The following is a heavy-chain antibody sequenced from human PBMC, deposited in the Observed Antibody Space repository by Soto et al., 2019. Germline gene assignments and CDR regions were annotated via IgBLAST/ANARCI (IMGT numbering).Heavy chain of an antibody. Sequence: EVQLVESGGGLVQPGRSLRLSCAAFGFTFDNCGMHWVRQAPGKGLEWVAGISWDSSTIGYADSVKGRFIISRDDAKNSLYLQMDSLRGEDTALYYCVQGRYPTMATPLDHWGQGTQVIVSS. D-gene: IGHD2-15*01. V-gene: IGHV3-9*01. CDR1: GFTFDNCG. CDR3: VQGRYPTMATPLDH. CDR2: ISWDSSTI. J-gene: IGHJ4*02.